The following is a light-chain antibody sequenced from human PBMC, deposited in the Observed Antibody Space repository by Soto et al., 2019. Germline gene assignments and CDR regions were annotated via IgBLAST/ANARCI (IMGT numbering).Light chain of an antibody. Sequence: EIVLTQSPATLSLSPGERATISCRASQNVSSYLAWYQQKPGQAPRLLIYDASIRATGIPARFSGSGSGTAFTRTISSLEPEDFAIYYCQQRSNWPPVTFGGGNKVEIK. CDR1: QNVSSY. CDR3: QQRSNWPPVT. J-gene: IGKJ4*01. CDR2: DAS. V-gene: IGKV3-11*01.